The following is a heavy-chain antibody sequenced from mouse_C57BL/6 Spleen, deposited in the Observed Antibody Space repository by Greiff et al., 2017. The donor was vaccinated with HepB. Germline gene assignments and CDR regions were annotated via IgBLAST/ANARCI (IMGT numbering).Heavy chain of an antibody. CDR1: GYTFTSYW. J-gene: IGHJ1*03. Sequence: QVQLQHPGAELVRPGSSVKLSCKASGYTFTSYWMHWVKQRPIQGLEWIGNIDPSDSETHYNQKFKDKATLTVDKSSSTAYMQLSSLASEGSAVYYCARDCEGYFDVWGTGTTVTVSS. V-gene: IGHV1-52*01. CDR2: IDPSDSET. CDR3: ARDCEGYFDV.